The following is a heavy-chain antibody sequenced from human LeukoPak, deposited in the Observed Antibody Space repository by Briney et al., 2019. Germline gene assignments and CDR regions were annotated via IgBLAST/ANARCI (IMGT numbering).Heavy chain of an antibody. V-gene: IGHV1-18*01. CDR3: ARQTTVTTGVDY. J-gene: IGHJ4*02. CDR2: ISTYNGNT. CDR1: GYTFNSYD. D-gene: IGHD4-17*01. Sequence: ASVKVSCKASGYTFNSYDISWVRQAPGQGLEWMAWISTYNGNTNYALKVQGRATMTTDTSTSTAYMELRSLRSDDTAVYYCARQTTVTTGVDYWGQGTLVTVSS.